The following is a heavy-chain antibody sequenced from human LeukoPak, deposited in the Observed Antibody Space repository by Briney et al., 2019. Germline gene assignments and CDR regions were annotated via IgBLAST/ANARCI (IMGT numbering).Heavy chain of an antibody. CDR2: IGGSGGST. Sequence: GGSLRLSCAASGFAFNNYAMSWVRQAPGRGLEWVSSIGGSGGSTYYADSVKGRFTISRDNSKNTLYLQMNSLRAEDTAVYYCAKMIVVVVAATFLDYWGQGTLVTVSS. CDR1: GFAFNNYA. V-gene: IGHV3-23*01. J-gene: IGHJ4*02. D-gene: IGHD2-15*01. CDR3: AKMIVVVVAATFLDY.